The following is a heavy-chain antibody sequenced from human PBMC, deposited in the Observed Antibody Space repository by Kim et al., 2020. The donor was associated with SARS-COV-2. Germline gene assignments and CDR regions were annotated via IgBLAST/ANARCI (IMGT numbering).Heavy chain of an antibody. Sequence: YIYSADSVKGRFTISRDNAQNSLYLQMNSLGVEDTAVYYCARDVNWDFDYWGQGTLVTVSS. D-gene: IGHD3-16*01. CDR2: YI. CDR3: ARDVNWDFDY. V-gene: IGHV3-21*01. J-gene: IGHJ4*02.